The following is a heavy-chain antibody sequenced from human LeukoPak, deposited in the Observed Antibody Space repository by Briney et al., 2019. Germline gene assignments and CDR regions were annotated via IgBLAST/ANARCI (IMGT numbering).Heavy chain of an antibody. V-gene: IGHV3-21*01. CDR3: AREDSSGWYFDY. CDR2: INSSSGYI. J-gene: IGHJ4*02. Sequence: GGSLRLSCAASGFTFRNYNMNWVRQAPGKGLEWVSSINSSSGYIYYADSVKGRFTISRDNAKNSLYLQMNSLRAEDTAVYYCAREDSSGWYFDYWGQGTLVTVSS. CDR1: GFTFRNYN. D-gene: IGHD6-19*01.